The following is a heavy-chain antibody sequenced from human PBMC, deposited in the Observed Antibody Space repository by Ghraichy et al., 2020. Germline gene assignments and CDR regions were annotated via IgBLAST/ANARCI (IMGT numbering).Heavy chain of an antibody. V-gene: IGHV4-39*01. CDR3: ARYQSAGYFDS. J-gene: IGHJ4*02. D-gene: IGHD6-13*01. CDR2: IYYSGNT. CDR1: GGSVSSTRYH. Sequence: GSLRLSCTAYGGSVSSTRYHWVWIRQPPGKGLEWVGSIYYSGNTYYNPSLKSRVTLFVDPSKNQFSVRLSSLTAADTAFYYCARYQSAGYFDSWGQGTLVTVSS.